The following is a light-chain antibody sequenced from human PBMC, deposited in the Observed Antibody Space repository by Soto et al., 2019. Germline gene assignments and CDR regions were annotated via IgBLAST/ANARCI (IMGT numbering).Light chain of an antibody. CDR2: GAS. Sequence: ETVMTQSPATLSVSPGERATLSCRASQSVSSNLAWYQQRAGQGPRLLMYGASTRATDIPARFSGSGSGTEFTLTISSLQSEDFAVYYCQQYNNWPLTFGGGTKVEIK. CDR3: QQYNNWPLT. V-gene: IGKV3-15*01. CDR1: QSVSSN. J-gene: IGKJ4*01.